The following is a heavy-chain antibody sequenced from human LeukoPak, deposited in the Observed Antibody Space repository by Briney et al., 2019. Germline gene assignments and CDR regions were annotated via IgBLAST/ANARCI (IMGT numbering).Heavy chain of an antibody. J-gene: IGHJ3*02. CDR3: ARVLAYYYDSSGYQSAFDI. CDR2: IYHSGST. CDR1: GGSISSGGYY. V-gene: IGHV4-30-2*01. D-gene: IGHD3-22*01. Sequence: PSETLSLTCTVSGGSISSGGYYWSWIRQPPGKGLEWIGYIYHSGSTYYNPSLKSRVTMSVDRSKNQFSLKLSSATAADTAVYYCARVLAYYYDSSGYQSAFDIWGQGTMVTVSS.